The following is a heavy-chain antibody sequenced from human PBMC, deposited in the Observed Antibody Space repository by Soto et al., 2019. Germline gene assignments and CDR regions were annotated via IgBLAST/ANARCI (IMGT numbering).Heavy chain of an antibody. CDR2: IHYSGST. D-gene: IGHD5-18*01. J-gene: IGHJ6*02. CDR1: GGSISSGGYY. V-gene: IGHV4-31*03. CDR3: ATFYNYDYSRYCYGMDV. Sequence: QVQLQESGPGLVSPSQTLSLTCTVSGGSISSGGYYWSWVRQHPGKGLEWIGCIHYSGSTYYNPSLKSRLTISVDTSKNQFSLELGSVTAADTAVYYCATFYNYDYSRYCYGMDVWGHGTTVTVSS.